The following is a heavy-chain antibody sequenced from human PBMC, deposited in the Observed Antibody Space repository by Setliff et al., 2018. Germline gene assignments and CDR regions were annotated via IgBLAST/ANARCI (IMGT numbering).Heavy chain of an antibody. CDR2: IYHSGST. CDR3: ARVGMYYNFWSGYYTYYYXYYMDV. CDR1: DYSISSGYY. D-gene: IGHD3-3*01. J-gene: IGHJ6*03. V-gene: IGHV4-38-2*01. Sequence: SETLSLTCAVSDYSISSGYYWGWIRQPPGKGLEWIGSIYHSGSTYYNPSLKRRVTISVDTSKNQFSLKLSSVTAADTAVYYCARVGMYYNFWSGYYTYYYXYYMDVWGKGTTVTVSS.